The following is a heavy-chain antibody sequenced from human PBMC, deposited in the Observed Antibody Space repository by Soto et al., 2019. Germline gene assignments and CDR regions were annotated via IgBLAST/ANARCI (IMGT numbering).Heavy chain of an antibody. D-gene: IGHD6-13*01. CDR2: ISYTGNT. CDR1: GDSISSRSYY. J-gene: IGHJ6*03. Sequence: LQESGPGLVKPSETLSLTCSVFGDSISSRSYYWAWIRRPPGMGLEWIASISYTGNTYYNPSLRSRAAISGDTSKNQFSLKLSFVTAADTAVYYCARFSWYDGDSITNYYMDCWGNGATVTVSS. V-gene: IGHV4-39*01. CDR3: ARFSWYDGDSITNYYMDC.